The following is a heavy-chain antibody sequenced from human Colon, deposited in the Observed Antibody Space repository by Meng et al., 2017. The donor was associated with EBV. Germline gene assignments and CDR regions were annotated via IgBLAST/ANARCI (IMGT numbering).Heavy chain of an antibody. J-gene: IGHJ2*01. CDR2: IYYSGST. D-gene: IGHD4-17*01. Sequence: QVELQESGPGLVTPSKTLSLTCTVSGGSISSGNHYWSWIRQHPGKGLEYIGYIYYSGSTYYNPSLKSRVIISVDTSKNQFSLRLNSVTAADTAVYYCASLYGDSSVWYLDLWGRGTLVTVSS. CDR1: GGSISSGNHY. V-gene: IGHV4-31*03. CDR3: ASLYGDSSVWYLDL.